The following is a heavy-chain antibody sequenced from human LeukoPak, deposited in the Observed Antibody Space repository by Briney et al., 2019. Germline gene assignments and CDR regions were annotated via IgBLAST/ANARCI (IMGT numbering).Heavy chain of an antibody. V-gene: IGHV4-34*01. CDR3: ARGRAPDY. CDR1: GGSFSGYY. J-gene: IGHJ4*02. CDR2: INHSGST. Sequence: SETLSLTCAVYGGSFSGYYWSWIRQPPGKGLEWIGEINHSGSTNYNPSLKSRVTISVDTSKNQFSLKLSSVTAADTAVYYCARGRAPDYWGQGTLVTVSS.